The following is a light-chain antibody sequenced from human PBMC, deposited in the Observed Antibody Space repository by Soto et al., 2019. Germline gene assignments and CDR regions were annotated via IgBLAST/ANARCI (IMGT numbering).Light chain of an antibody. Sequence: EIVLTQSPGTLSLSPGERATLSCRSSQSVSSTYLAWYQQKGGQAPRLLIYGASSRATGIPDRFSGSGSGTDFTLTISRLEPEDFAVYYCQQYGNSPRTFGQGTKVEIK. CDR3: QQYGNSPRT. J-gene: IGKJ1*01. CDR1: QSVSSTY. CDR2: GAS. V-gene: IGKV3-20*01.